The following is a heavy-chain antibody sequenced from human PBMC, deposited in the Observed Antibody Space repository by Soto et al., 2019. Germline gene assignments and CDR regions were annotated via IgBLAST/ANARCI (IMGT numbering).Heavy chain of an antibody. V-gene: IGHV3-33*01. D-gene: IGHD2-8*02. Sequence: GGSLRLSCAASGFTFYTYGRHWVRQVPGKGLQWVAVIWYDGGTKYYADSVRGRFTVSRDNSKNTLYLQMNSLRDEDTAVYYCARIDCTGNNCNPYYHYGMDVWGQGTTVTVSS. CDR1: GFTFYTYG. CDR3: ARIDCTGNNCNPYYHYGMDV. CDR2: IWYDGGTK. J-gene: IGHJ6*02.